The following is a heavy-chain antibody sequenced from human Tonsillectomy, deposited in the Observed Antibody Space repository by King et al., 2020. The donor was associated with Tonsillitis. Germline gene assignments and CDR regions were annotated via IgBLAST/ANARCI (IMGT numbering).Heavy chain of an antibody. CDR3: ARAPSGCFLDY. J-gene: IGHJ4*02. CDR2: INHSGGT. D-gene: IGHD5-12*01. V-gene: IGHV4-34*01. CDR1: GGSFSGYY. Sequence: VQLQQWGAGLLKPSETLSLTCAVSGGSFSGYYWSWLRQPPGKGLEWIGEINHSGGTNYNPSLKSRVTISVDTSKKQFSLKLSSVTAADTAVYYCARAPSGCFLDYWGQGTLVTVSS.